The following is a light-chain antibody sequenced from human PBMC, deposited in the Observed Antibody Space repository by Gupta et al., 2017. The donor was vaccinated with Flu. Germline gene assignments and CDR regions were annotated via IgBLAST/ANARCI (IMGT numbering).Light chain of an antibody. Sequence: VXTXPPSXXAAPGQKVTISCSGSSSNIGNNYVSWYQQLPGTTPKLLIYDNNKRPSGIPDRFSGSKSGTSATLGITGLQTGDEADYYCGTWDSRLSAAVFGGGTQLTVL. CDR2: DNN. CDR3: GTWDSRLSAAV. J-gene: IGLJ7*01. V-gene: IGLV1-51*01. CDR1: SSNIGNNY.